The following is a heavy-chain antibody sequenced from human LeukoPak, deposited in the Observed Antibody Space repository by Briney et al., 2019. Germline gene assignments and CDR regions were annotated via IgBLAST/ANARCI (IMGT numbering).Heavy chain of an antibody. Sequence: PGGSLRLSCSASGFTFSSYAMQWVRQAPGKGLEYVSGMSSNGGSTYYADSVKGRFTISRDTSKKTLYLQMSSLRTEDTAVYYCGKRAVSGAGSITQFYFDYWGQGTLVTVS. J-gene: IGHJ4*02. CDR2: MSSNGGST. D-gene: IGHD3-10*01. CDR1: GFTFSSYA. CDR3: GKRAVSGAGSITQFYFDY. V-gene: IGHV3-64D*06.